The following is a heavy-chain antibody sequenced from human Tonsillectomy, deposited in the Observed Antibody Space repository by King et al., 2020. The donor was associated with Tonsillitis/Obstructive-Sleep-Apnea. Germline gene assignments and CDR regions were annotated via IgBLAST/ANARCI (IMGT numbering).Heavy chain of an antibody. D-gene: IGHD3-3*01. J-gene: IGHJ5*02. CDR2: ISWNSDIT. Sequence: QLVESGGGLVQPGRSLRVACAASGFTFGDYAMHWVRQVPGKGLEWVSGISWNSDITGYADSVKGRFTISRDNAKNSLYLQMNRLRTEDTAFYYCAKEAGASITIGDRRFDPWGQGTLVTVSS. CDR1: GFTFGDYA. V-gene: IGHV3-9*01. CDR3: AKEAGASITIGDRRFDP.